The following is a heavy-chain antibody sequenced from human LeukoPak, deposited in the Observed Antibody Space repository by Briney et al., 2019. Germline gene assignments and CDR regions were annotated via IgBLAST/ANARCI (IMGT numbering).Heavy chain of an antibody. CDR2: ISSSSSTI. CDR3: ARGTHFPRAY. CDR1: GFTFSSYS. V-gene: IGHV3-48*04. Sequence: GGSLRLSCAASGFTFSSYSMNWVRQAPGKGLEWVSYISSSSSTIYYADSVKGRFTISRDNAKNTLYLQMNSLRAEDTAVYYCARGTHFPRAYWGQGTLVTVSS. D-gene: IGHD3-10*01. J-gene: IGHJ4*02.